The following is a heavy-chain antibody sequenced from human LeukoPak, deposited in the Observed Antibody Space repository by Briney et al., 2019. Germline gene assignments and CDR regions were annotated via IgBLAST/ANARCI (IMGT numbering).Heavy chain of an antibody. Sequence: PGGSLRLSCAASGFTFTNYAMGWVRQAPGKGLEWVSTTVGSGLITYYAKSVKGRFTISRDNSKNTLSLQMNSLRPEDTAIYYCAKIQASDLWSSCDYWGQGTLVTVSS. D-gene: IGHD3-3*01. CDR1: GFTFTNYA. CDR2: TVGSGLIT. CDR3: AKIQASDLWSSCDY. V-gene: IGHV3-23*01. J-gene: IGHJ4*02.